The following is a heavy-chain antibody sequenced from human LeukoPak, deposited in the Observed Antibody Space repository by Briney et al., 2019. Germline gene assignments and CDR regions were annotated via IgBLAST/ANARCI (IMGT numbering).Heavy chain of an antibody. CDR3: ARDLYGDYPWDY. CDR2: ISSSSSYI. J-gene: IGHJ4*02. D-gene: IGHD4-17*01. V-gene: IGHV3-21*01. Sequence: GGSLRLSCAASGFTFSSYAMSRVRQAPGKGLEWVSSISSSSSYIYYADSVKGRFTISRDNAKNSLYLQMNSLRAEDTAVYYCARDLYGDYPWDYWGQGTLVTVSS. CDR1: GFTFSSYA.